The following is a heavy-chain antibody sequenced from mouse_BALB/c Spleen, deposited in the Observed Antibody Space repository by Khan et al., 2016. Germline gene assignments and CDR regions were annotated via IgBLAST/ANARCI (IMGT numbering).Heavy chain of an antibody. CDR1: GYTFTNYV. Sequence: QIQLVQSGPELKKPGKTVKISCKASGYTFTNYVMNWVKQAPGKGLKWMGWINTYSGESTYADEFKGRFAFSLETSSNTAYLQINNLKNEHTATYFCARYRYYYGSSRYFDVWGAGTTVTVSS. D-gene: IGHD1-1*01. CDR3: ARYRYYYGSSRYFDV. V-gene: IGHV9-3-1*01. CDR2: INTYSGES. J-gene: IGHJ1*01.